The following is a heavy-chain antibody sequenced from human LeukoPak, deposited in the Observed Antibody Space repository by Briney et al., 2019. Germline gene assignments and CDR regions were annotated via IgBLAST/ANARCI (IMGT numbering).Heavy chain of an antibody. CDR3: AKLYVWGSYRPYYFDY. CDR2: ISGSGGST. J-gene: IGHJ4*02. V-gene: IGHV3-23*01. D-gene: IGHD3-16*02. Sequence: PGGSLRLSCAASGFTFSSYGMHWVRQAPGKGLEWVSAISGSGGSTYYADSVKGRFTISRDNSKNTLYLQMNSLRAEDTAVYYCAKLYVWGSYRPYYFDYWGQGTLVTVSS. CDR1: GFTFSSYG.